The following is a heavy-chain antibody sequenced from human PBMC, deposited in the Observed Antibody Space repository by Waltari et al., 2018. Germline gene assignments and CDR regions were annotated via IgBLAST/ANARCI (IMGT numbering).Heavy chain of an antibody. CDR3: ARGMYDFWSGYYTGNWFDP. CDR1: GYTFTRYA. CDR2: IITNTGNP. J-gene: IGHJ5*02. D-gene: IGHD3-3*01. Sequence: QVQLVQSGSELKKPGASVKVSCKASGYTFTRYAMHWVRHAPGHGLEWMGWIITNTGNPTYAQGFTGRFVCSLDTSVSTAYLQISSLKAEDTAVYYCARGMYDFWSGYYTGNWFDPWGQGTLVTVSS. V-gene: IGHV7-4-1*02.